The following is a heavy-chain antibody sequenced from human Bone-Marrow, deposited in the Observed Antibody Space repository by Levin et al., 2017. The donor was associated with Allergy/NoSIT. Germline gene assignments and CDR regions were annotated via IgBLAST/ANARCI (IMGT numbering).Heavy chain of an antibody. Sequence: ASVKVSCKASGFTFTAHWIHWVRQAPGQGLEWMGIINPSSSIIALAQKFQGRVTLTRDTSTSTAYMEVSSLRSEDTAVYYCARGNSASSPDSWWFDPWGQGTQVTVSS. V-gene: IGHV1-46*01. CDR3: ARGNSASSPDSWWFDP. D-gene: IGHD1-1*01. J-gene: IGHJ5*02. CDR1: GFTFTAHW. CDR2: INPSSSII.